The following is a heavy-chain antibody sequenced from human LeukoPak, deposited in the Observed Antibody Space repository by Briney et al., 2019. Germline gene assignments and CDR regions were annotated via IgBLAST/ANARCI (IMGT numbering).Heavy chain of an antibody. CDR1: GFTVSSSY. D-gene: IGHD5-18*01. CDR2: ISSSSSYI. CDR3: ARDEGSYYYYYGMDV. J-gene: IGHJ6*02. V-gene: IGHV3-21*01. Sequence: GGSLRLSCAASGFTVSSSYMSWVRQAPGKGLEWVSSISSSSSYIYYADSVKGRFTISRDNAKNSLYLQMNSLRAEDTAVYYCARDEGSYYYYYGMDVWGQGTTVTVSS.